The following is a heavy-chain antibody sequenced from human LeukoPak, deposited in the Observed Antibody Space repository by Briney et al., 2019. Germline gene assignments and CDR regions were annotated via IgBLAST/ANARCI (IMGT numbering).Heavy chain of an antibody. D-gene: IGHD4/OR15-4a*01. CDR2: ISGDGGTT. Sequence: PGGSLRLSCAASGFTFDDCAMHWVRQAPGKGLEWVSFISGDGGTTYYADSVKGRFTISRDNSKNSLYLQMISLRAEDTAVYYCARNLYGVRALDYWGQGTLVTVSS. CDR3: ARNLYGVRALDY. CDR1: GFTFDDCA. V-gene: IGHV3-43*02. J-gene: IGHJ4*02.